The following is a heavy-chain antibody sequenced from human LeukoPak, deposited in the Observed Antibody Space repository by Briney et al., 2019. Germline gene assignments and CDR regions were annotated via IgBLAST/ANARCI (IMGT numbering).Heavy chain of an antibody. CDR1: GFTFSSYE. J-gene: IGHJ4*01. Sequence: GGSLRLSCAASGFTFSSYEMNWVRQAPGKGLEWVSYISSSGSTIYYADSVKGRFTISRDNAKNSLYLQMNSLRAEDTAIYYCARNNWGIDYWGLGTLVTVSS. V-gene: IGHV3-48*03. CDR2: ISSSGSTI. CDR3: ARNNWGIDY. D-gene: IGHD1/OR15-1a*01.